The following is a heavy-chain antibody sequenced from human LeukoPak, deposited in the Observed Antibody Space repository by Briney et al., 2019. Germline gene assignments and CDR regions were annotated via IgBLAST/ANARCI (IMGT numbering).Heavy chain of an antibody. CDR2: VIPIFGTA. CDR3: ARSIVATVEMFDY. V-gene: IGHV1-69*01. D-gene: IGHD5-12*01. Sequence: SVKVSCKASGGTFSSYAISWVRQAPGQGLEWMGGVIPIFGTANYAQKFQGRVTITADESTSTAYMELSSLRSEDTAVYYCARSIVATVEMFDYWGQGTLVTVSS. CDR1: GGTFSSYA. J-gene: IGHJ4*02.